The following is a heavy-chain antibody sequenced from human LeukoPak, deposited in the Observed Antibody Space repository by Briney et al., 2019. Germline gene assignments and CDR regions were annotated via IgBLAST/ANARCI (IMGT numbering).Heavy chain of an antibody. J-gene: IGHJ4*02. CDR1: GGSISSYY. CDR3: ASMYSSGWYKVDY. Sequence: PSETLSLTCTVSGGSISSYYWSWIRQPPGKGLEWIGYIYYSGSTNYNPSPKSRVTISVDTSKNQFSLKLSSVTAADTAVYYCASMYSSGWYKVDYWGQGTLVTVSS. CDR2: IYYSGST. V-gene: IGHV4-59*08. D-gene: IGHD6-19*01.